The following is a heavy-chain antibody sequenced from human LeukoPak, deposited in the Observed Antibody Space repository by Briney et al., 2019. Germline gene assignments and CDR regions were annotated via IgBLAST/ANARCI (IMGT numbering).Heavy chain of an antibody. CDR2: IYSGGST. CDR1: GFTVSSNY. J-gene: IGHJ4*02. Sequence: GGSLRLSCAASGFTVSSNYMSWVRQAPGKGLEWVSVIYSGGSTYYADSVKGRFTISRDNSKNTLCLQMNSLRAEDTAVYYCARYYHTVTAFDYWGQGTLVTVSS. D-gene: IGHD4-17*01. CDR3: ARYYHTVTAFDY. V-gene: IGHV3-53*01.